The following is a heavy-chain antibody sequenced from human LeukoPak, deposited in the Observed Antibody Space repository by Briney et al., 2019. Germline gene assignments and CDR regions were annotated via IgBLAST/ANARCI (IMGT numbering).Heavy chain of an antibody. Sequence: SETLSLTCTVSGGSISSYYWSWIRQPPGKGLEWIGYIYYSGSTNYNPSLKSRVTISVDTSKNQFSLKLSSVTAADTAVYYCARVKMYYYGSGSRSNAFDIWGQGTMVTVSP. CDR1: GGSISSYY. CDR3: ARVKMYYYGSGSRSNAFDI. D-gene: IGHD3-10*01. J-gene: IGHJ3*02. V-gene: IGHV4-59*01. CDR2: IYYSGST.